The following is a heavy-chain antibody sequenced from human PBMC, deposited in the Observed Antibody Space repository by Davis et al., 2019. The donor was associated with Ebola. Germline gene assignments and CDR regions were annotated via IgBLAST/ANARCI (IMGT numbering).Heavy chain of an antibody. J-gene: IGHJ4*02. CDR2: SINHENHYNT. CDR1: AFPFSAYF. Sequence: SLTLSCRLSAFPFSAYFMDWVRLTPGTGLEWVGLSINHENHYNTEYAASVRGRFTISRDDSKKSMYLQMNSLRTEDTAVYYCVTENWYRFESWGQGTLVTVSS. CDR3: VTENWYRFES. V-gene: IGHV3-72*01. D-gene: IGHD1/OR15-1a*01.